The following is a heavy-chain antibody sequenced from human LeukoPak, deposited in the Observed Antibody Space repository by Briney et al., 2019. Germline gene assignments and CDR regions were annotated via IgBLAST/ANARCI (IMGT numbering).Heavy chain of an antibody. Sequence: QAGGSLRLSCTASGFSFSGHWMHWARQLPGKGLVWVTRISPTGSTTSYADSVKGRFTVPRDNAKNTLYLQVNNLRAEDTAVYYCARGPNSNWSGLDFWGQGTLLTVSS. J-gene: IGHJ4*02. D-gene: IGHD6-6*01. CDR1: GFSFSGHW. CDR2: ISPTGSTT. CDR3: ARGPNSNWSGLDF. V-gene: IGHV3-74*01.